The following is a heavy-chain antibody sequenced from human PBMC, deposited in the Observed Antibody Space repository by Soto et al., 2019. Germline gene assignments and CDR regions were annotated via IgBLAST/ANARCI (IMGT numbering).Heavy chain of an antibody. CDR2: IIPILGIA. D-gene: IGHD2-15*01. CDR1: GGTFSSYT. V-gene: IGHV1-69*04. CDR3: AREGYCSGGSCSLYYYYYYMDV. J-gene: IGHJ6*03. Sequence: ASVKVSCKASGGTFSSYTISWVRQAPGQGLEWMGRIIPILGIANYAQKFQGRVTITADKSTSTAYMELSSLRSEDTAVYYCAREGYCSGGSCSLYYYYYYMDVWGKGTTVTVSS.